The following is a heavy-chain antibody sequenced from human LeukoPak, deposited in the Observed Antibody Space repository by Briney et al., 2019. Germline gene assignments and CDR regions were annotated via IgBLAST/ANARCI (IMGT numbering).Heavy chain of an antibody. CDR3: AKRSNFWTGYLDY. D-gene: IGHD3/OR15-3a*01. J-gene: IGHJ4*02. Sequence: GGSLRLSCTAFKFTFSNYAMSWVRQAPGKGLEWVSVISGRGGSTYYADSVKGRFTISRDNSKDTLFLQMNSLRTEDTAVYYCAKRSNFWTGYLDYWGQGTLVTVSS. V-gene: IGHV3-23*01. CDR1: KFTFSNYA. CDR2: ISGRGGST.